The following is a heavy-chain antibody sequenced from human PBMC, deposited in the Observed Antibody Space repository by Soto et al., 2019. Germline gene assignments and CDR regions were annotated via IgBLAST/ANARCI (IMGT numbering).Heavy chain of an antibody. J-gene: IGHJ4*02. V-gene: IGHV4-59*01. Sequence: SETLSPTCTVSSGSINDYYWSWIRQPPGKGMEWIGQIYYSASTNYNLSLKNRVTISVVTSKNHFSLQLRSVTPADTAAYYCKRDPITADGTFNYWGKGTLVTVSS. CDR3: KRDPITADGTFNY. CDR2: IYYSAST. D-gene: IGHD6-13*01. CDR1: SGSINDYY.